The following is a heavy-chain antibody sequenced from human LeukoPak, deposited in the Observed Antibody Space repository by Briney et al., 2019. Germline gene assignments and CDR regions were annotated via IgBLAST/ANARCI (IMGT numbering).Heavy chain of an antibody. Sequence: ASVKVSCKASGGTFSSYAISWVRQAPGQGLEWMGGIIPIFGTANYAQKFQGRVTITTDESTSTAYMELSCLRSEDTAVYYCASGAYSSSSPIDYWGQGTLVTVSS. CDR2: IIPIFGTA. D-gene: IGHD6-6*01. V-gene: IGHV1-69*05. CDR3: ASGAYSSSSPIDY. J-gene: IGHJ4*02. CDR1: GGTFSSYA.